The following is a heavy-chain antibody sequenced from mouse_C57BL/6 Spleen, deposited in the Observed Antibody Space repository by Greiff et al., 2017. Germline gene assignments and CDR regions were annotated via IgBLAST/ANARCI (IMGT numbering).Heavy chain of an antibody. V-gene: IGHV1-7*01. CDR1: GYTFTSYW. CDR3: ARGGIYYYGSSGDYAMDY. J-gene: IGHJ4*01. CDR2: INPSSGYT. D-gene: IGHD1-1*01. Sequence: QVQLKESGAELAKPGASVKLSCKASGYTFTSYWMHWVKQRPGQGLEWIGYINPSSGYTKYNQKFKDKATLTADKSSSTAYMQLSSLTYEDSAVYYCARGGIYYYGSSGDYAMDYWGQGTSVTVSS.